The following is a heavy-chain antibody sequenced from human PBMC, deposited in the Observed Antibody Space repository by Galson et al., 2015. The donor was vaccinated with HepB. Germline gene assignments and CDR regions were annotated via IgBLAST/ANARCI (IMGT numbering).Heavy chain of an antibody. Sequence: SLRLSCAASGFTFSSYGMHWVRQAPGKGLEWVAVISYDGSNKYYADSVKGRFTISRDNSKNTLYLQMNSLRAEDTAVYYCAKGSRGRPGSLRFLEWLLPHVFDYWGQGTLVTVSS. J-gene: IGHJ4*02. CDR2: ISYDGSNK. CDR3: AKGSRGRPGSLRFLEWLLPHVFDY. D-gene: IGHD3-3*01. CDR1: GFTFSSYG. V-gene: IGHV3-30*18.